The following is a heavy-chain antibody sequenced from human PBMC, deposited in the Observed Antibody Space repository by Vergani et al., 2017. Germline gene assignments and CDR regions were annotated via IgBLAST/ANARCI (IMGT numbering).Heavy chain of an antibody. J-gene: IGHJ6*03. V-gene: IGHV1-69*01. CDR3: ARGGPAKGIAGTRGTGGCYYYYMDV. CDR2: IIPIFGTA. Sequence: QVQLVQSGAEVKKPGSSVKVSCKASGGTFSSHAISWVRQAPGQGLEWMGGIIPIFGTANYAQELQGRVTITADEATSTAYMELSSLRSEDTAVYYCARGGPAKGIAGTRGTGGCYYYYMDVWGKGTTVTVSS. D-gene: IGHD1-7*01. CDR1: GGTFSSHA.